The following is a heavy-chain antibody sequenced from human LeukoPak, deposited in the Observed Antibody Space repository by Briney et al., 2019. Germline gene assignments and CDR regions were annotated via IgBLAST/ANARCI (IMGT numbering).Heavy chain of an antibody. CDR1: GFSFSSYS. J-gene: IGHJ4*02. CDR2: ISDSSSRI. D-gene: IGHD4-23*01. V-gene: IGHV3-48*01. Sequence: PGGSLRLSCAASGFSFSSYSMNWVRQAPGKGLEWVSYISDSSSRIYYADSVKGRSTISRDNAKTSLYLQMNSLRAEDTAVYYCARAPPDYGGYTNDYWGQGTLVTVSS. CDR3: ARAPPDYGGYTNDY.